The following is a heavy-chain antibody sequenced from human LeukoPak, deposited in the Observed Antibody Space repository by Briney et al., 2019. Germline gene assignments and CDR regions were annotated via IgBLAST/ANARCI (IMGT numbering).Heavy chain of an antibody. CDR3: ARAFYPGYYSYMAV. CDR1: GGSISSYY. CDR2: TYTSGST. Sequence: SETLSLTCTVSGGSISSYYWSWIRQPAGKGLEWIGRTYTSGSTNYNPSLKSRVTISVDTSKNQFSLKLSSVTAADTAVYYCARAFYPGYYSYMAVWGKGTTVTVSS. V-gene: IGHV4-4*07. D-gene: IGHD3-3*02. J-gene: IGHJ6*03.